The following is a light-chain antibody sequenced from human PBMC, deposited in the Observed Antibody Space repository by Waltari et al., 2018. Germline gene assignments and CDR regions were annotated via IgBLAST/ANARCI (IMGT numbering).Light chain of an antibody. CDR2: GAS. J-gene: IGKJ1*01. CDR1: QSVSRA. Sequence: EIVLTQSPGTLSLSQGERATVSCRASQSVSRALAWYQQKPGQAPRLLIYGASTRATGIPDRFSGSGSGTDFSLTISRLEPDDFAVYYCQHYLRLPLTFGQGTTVEI. CDR3: QHYLRLPLT. V-gene: IGKV3-20*01.